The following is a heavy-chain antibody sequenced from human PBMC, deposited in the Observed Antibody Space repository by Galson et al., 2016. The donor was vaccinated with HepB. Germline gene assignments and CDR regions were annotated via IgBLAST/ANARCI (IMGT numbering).Heavy chain of an antibody. CDR3: ARAAVAGFPLGH. D-gene: IGHD6-13*01. CDR1: GGSFSGFS. J-gene: IGHJ4*02. Sequence: SETLSLTCAVYGGSFSGFSWSWIRQPPGKGLEWLGQINHGGRTNYNPSLKSRVTISVDTSKNQFSLKLTSLTAADTAVYYCARAAVAGFPLGHWGQGTLVTVSS. V-gene: IGHV4-34*01. CDR2: INHGGRT.